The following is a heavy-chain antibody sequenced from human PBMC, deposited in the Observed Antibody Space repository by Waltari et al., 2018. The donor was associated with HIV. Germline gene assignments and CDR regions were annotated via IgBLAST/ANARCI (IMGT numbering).Heavy chain of an antibody. D-gene: IGHD4-4*01. CDR2: INAGNGNT. Sequence: QVQLVQSGAEVKKPGASVKVSCKASGYTFTSYAMHWVRQAPGQRLEWMGWINAGNGNTKYSQKFQGRVTITRDTSASTAYMELSSLRSEDTAVYYCARDTNDYSYGPDNNWFDPWGQGTLVTVSS. CDR3: ARDTNDYSYGPDNNWFDP. J-gene: IGHJ5*02. CDR1: GYTFTSYA. V-gene: IGHV1-3*01.